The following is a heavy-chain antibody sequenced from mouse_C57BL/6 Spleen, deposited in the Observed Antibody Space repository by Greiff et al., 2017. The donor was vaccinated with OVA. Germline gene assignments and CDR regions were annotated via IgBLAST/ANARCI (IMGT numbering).Heavy chain of an antibody. J-gene: IGHJ4*01. V-gene: IGHV3-6*01. D-gene: IGHD3-3*01. CDR1: GYSITSGYY. CDR3: ARGGRGDYYAMDY. CDR2: ISYDGSN. Sequence: EVQRVESGPGLVKPSQSLSLTCSVTGYSITSGYYWNWIRQFPGNKLEWMGYISYDGSNNYNPSLKNRISITRDTSKNQFFLKLNSVTTEDTATYYCARGGRGDYYAMDYWGQGTSVTVSS.